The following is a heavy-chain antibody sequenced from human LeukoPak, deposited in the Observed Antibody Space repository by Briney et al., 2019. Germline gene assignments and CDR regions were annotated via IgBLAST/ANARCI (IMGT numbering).Heavy chain of an antibody. V-gene: IGHV1-18*01. CDR2: ISAYNGNT. CDR1: GYTFTSYG. Sequence: GASVKVSCRASGYTFTSYGISWVRQAPGQGLEWMGWISAYNGNTNYAQKLQGRVTMTTDTSTGTAYMELRSLRSDDTAVYYCARDPRLDYYDSSAPGGDYWGQGTLVTVSS. D-gene: IGHD3-22*01. CDR3: ARDPRLDYYDSSAPGGDY. J-gene: IGHJ4*02.